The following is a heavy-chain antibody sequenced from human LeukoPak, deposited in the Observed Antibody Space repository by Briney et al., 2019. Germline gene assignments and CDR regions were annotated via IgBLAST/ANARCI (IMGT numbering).Heavy chain of an antibody. CDR1: GFSFSNSA. CDR3: AKGIYSSGWSYFDY. CDR2: LSGSGITT. V-gene: IGHV3-23*01. D-gene: IGHD6-19*01. Sequence: GGSLRLSCAASGFSFSNSALSWVRQAPGKGLEWVSTLSGSGITTYYADSVKGRFTISRDNSENTLYLQMNSLRAEDTAVYYCAKGIYSSGWSYFDYWGHGTLVTVSS. J-gene: IGHJ4*01.